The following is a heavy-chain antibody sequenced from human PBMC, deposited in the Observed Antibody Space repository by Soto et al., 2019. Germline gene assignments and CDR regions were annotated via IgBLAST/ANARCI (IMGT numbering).Heavy chain of an antibody. CDR3: ARHVGGRDYYYGIDV. Sequence: GESLKISCKASGYTFINYWIAWVRQMPGKGLEWMGIIHPGDSDVRYSPSFQGLVTFSADKSINTAYAQWSSLKASDTALYHCARHVGGRDYYYGIDVWGQGTTVTVSS. J-gene: IGHJ6*02. CDR2: IHPGDSDV. CDR1: GYTFINYW. V-gene: IGHV5-51*01.